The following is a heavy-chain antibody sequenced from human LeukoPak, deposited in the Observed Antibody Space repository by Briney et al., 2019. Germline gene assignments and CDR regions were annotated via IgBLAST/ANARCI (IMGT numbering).Heavy chain of an antibody. Sequence: GGSLRLSCAASGFTFSTYAMSWVRQAPGKGLEWVSGISGSGGSTYYADSVKGRFTISRDNSKNTLYLQMNSLRAEDTAVYYCAKGTLPRGYTYGYDLYYFDYWGQGTLVTVSS. J-gene: IGHJ4*02. CDR2: ISGSGGST. V-gene: IGHV3-23*01. CDR3: AKGTLPRGYTYGYDLYYFDY. D-gene: IGHD5-18*01. CDR1: GFTFSTYA.